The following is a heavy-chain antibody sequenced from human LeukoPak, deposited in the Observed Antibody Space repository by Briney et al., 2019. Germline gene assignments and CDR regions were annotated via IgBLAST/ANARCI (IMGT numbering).Heavy chain of an antibody. CDR3: ARGLDDLTVDTEN. J-gene: IGHJ4*02. CDR1: GGTFSSYA. D-gene: IGHD7-27*01. V-gene: IGHV1-69*04. CDR2: IIPILGIA. Sequence: ASVKVSCKASGGTFSSYAISWVRQAPGQGLEWMGRIIPILGIANYAQKFQGRVTITADKSKSTAYMEPSSLSSETTAVYYVARGLDDLTVDTENWGQGNLVTVSS.